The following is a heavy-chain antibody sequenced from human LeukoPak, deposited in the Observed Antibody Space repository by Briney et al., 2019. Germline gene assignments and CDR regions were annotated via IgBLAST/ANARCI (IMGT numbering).Heavy chain of an antibody. CDR2: LYSNGNT. J-gene: IGHJ4*02. CDR3: ARDAGVTMIEPPDY. V-gene: IGHV3-53*01. D-gene: IGHD3-22*01. Sequence: GGSLRLSCAASGFTVSSKYMSWVRQAPGKGLEWVSTLYSNGNTYYADSVKGRFTISRDNSKNTLSLQMNSLRAEDTAVYYCARDAGVTMIEPPDYWGQGTLVTVSS. CDR1: GFTVSSKY.